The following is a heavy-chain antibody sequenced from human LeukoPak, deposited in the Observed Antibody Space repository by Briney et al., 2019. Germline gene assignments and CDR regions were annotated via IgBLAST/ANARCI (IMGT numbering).Heavy chain of an antibody. D-gene: IGHD3-3*01. CDR1: GGSFSGYY. V-gene: IGHV4-34*01. CDR3: ARGIPVYGVIMIYYSYYMDV. Sequence: KPSETLSLTCAVYGGSFSGYYWGWIRQPPGKGLEWIGEINHSGSTNYNPSLKSRVTISVDTSKNQFSLKLNSVTAADTAVYYCARGIPVYGVIMIYYSYYMDVWGKGTTVTVSS. J-gene: IGHJ6*03. CDR2: INHSGST.